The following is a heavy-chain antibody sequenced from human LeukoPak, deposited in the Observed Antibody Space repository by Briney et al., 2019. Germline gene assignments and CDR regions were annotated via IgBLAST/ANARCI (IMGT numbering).Heavy chain of an antibody. Sequence: PGGSLRLSCAASGFTFSTYNMNWVRQAPGKGPEWVSYISSSSGSIHYADSVRGRFAISRDNAKNSLYLQMNSLRAEDTAVYYCARVWQDYSNADYWGQGILVSVSS. J-gene: IGHJ4*01. V-gene: IGHV3-48*01. CDR2: ISSSSGSI. D-gene: IGHD4-11*01. CDR3: ARVWQDYSNADY. CDR1: GFTFSTYN.